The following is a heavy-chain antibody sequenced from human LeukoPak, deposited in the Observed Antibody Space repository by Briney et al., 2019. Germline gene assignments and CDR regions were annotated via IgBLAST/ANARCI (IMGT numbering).Heavy chain of an antibody. J-gene: IGHJ4*02. Sequence: SETLSLTCIVSGGSISSSIYYWAWVRQPPGKGLEWIGEINHSGSTNYNPSLKSRVTISVDTSKNQFSLKLSSVTAADTAVYYCARQPYSSSWGQGTLVTVSS. V-gene: IGHV4-39*01. CDR3: ARQPYSSS. D-gene: IGHD6-13*01. CDR2: INHSGST. CDR1: GGSISSSIYY.